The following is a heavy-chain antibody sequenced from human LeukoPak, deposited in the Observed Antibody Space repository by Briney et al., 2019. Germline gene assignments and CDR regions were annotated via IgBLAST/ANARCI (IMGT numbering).Heavy chain of an antibody. CDR2: ISAYNGNT. J-gene: IGHJ4*02. D-gene: IGHD3-22*01. CDR3: ARDSLVNYYDSRKAIFDY. CDR1: GYTFTNYG. Sequence: ASVKVSCKASGYTFTNYGLSWVRQAPGQGLEWMGRISAYNGNTNYAQKLQGRVTMTTDTSTSTAYMELRSLRSDDTAIYYCARDSLVNYYDSRKAIFDYWGQGTLVTVSS. V-gene: IGHV1-18*01.